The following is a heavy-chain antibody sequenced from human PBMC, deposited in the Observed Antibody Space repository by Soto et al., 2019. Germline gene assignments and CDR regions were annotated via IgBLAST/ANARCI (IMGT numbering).Heavy chain of an antibody. J-gene: IGHJ4*02. D-gene: IGHD1-7*01. V-gene: IGHV1-8*01. Sequence: QVQLVQSGAEVRKPGASVKVSCKASGYTFTSYDINGVRQAPGQGLEWMGWMNPNSGNTGYVQNFQGRVTMTRDTSISTAYMELSGLRSEDTAVYYCTRGFKLQLPTYWGQGTLVTVSS. CDR2: MNPNSGNT. CDR1: GYTFTSYD. CDR3: TRGFKLQLPTY.